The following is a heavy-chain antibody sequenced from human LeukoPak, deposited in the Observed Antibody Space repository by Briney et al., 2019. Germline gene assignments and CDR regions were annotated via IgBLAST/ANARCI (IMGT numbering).Heavy chain of an antibody. V-gene: IGHV4-30-4*08. D-gene: IGHD3-22*01. CDR1: GGSISSGDYY. J-gene: IGHJ4*02. CDR3: ARDPLGYDSSGYYHYFDY. Sequence: RPSETLSLTCTVSGGSISSGDYYWSWIRQPPGKGLEWIGYIYYSGSTYYNPSLKSRVTISVDTSKNQFSLKLSSVTAADTAVYYCARDPLGYDSSGYYHYFDYWAGNPGHRLL. CDR2: IYYSGST.